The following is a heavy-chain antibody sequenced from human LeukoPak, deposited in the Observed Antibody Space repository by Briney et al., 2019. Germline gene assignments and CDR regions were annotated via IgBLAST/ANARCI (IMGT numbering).Heavy chain of an antibody. D-gene: IGHD3-10*01. CDR2: ISDGGGSS. CDR3: ARYYGSGRGYYGLDV. J-gene: IGHJ6*02. Sequence: QPGGSLRLSCAASGFTFSNYAMSWVRQAPGKGLEWVSAISDGGGSSYYADSVKGRFTISRDNSKNTLYLQMNSLRAEDTAVYYCARYYGSGRGYYGLDVWGQGTTVTVFS. CDR1: GFTFSNYA. V-gene: IGHV3-23*01.